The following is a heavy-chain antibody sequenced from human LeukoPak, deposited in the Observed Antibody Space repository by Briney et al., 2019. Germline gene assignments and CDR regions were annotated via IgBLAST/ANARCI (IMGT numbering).Heavy chain of an antibody. CDR3: ARRDPTTVTAFDY. V-gene: IGHV5-51*01. Sequence: GESLKISCRFSGFDFTRDWIGWVRLMPGKAREWMGIIFPDDSDTRYSPSFQGQVTLSADKSISTAYLQWSSLKASDTAIYYCARRDPTTVTAFDYWGQGTLVTVSS. CDR2: IFPDDSDT. J-gene: IGHJ4*02. CDR1: GFDFTRDW. D-gene: IGHD4-17*01.